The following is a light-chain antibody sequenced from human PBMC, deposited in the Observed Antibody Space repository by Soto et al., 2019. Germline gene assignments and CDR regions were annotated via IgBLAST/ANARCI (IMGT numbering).Light chain of an antibody. CDR2: DSN. V-gene: IGLV1-51*01. J-gene: IGLJ3*02. Sequence: QAVLTQPPSVSAPPGQKVTISCSGSSSNIGINYVAWYQHLPGTAPRLLIYDSNVRPSGIPYRFSGSKSGTSATLDITGLQTGDEAEYYCGAWDTSLSVWVFGGGTKLTVL. CDR3: GAWDTSLSVWV. CDR1: SSNIGINY.